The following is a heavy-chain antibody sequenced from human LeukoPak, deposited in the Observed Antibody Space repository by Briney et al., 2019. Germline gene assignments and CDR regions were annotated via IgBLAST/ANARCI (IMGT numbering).Heavy chain of an antibody. CDR1: GGFISSYY. Sequence: SETLSLTCTVSGGFISSYYWSWIRQPPGKGLEWIGYIYYSGSTNYNPSLKSRVTISVDTSKNQFSPKLSSVTAADTAVYYCARTPGYSYGRAAIGAFDIWGQGTMVTVSS. V-gene: IGHV4-59*01. CDR3: ARTPGYSYGRAAIGAFDI. D-gene: IGHD5-18*01. J-gene: IGHJ3*02. CDR2: IYYSGST.